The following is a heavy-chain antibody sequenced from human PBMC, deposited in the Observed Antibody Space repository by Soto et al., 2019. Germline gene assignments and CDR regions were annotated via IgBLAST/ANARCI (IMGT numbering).Heavy chain of an antibody. CDR1: GYTYTSND. CDR2: MNPNSGNT. V-gene: IGHV1-8*01. CDR3: ARAGNYVFAYWDFDP. Sequence: ASVKLSCKASGYTYTSNDINWVRQATEQGLERMGWMNPNSGNTGYAQKFQGRVTMTRNTSISTAYMELSSLRSEDTAVYHCARAGNYVFAYWDFDPWGQGTLVTVSS. D-gene: IGHD1-7*01. J-gene: IGHJ5*02.